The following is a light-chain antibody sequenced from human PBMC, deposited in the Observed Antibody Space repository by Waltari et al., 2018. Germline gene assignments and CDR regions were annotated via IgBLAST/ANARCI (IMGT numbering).Light chain of an antibody. Sequence: SSELTQDPVVSVALGQTVRIQCQADILRRVKSRWYQQKPGQAPLFVMYGKDTRPSGIPDRFSGSTSGNTASLTITGAQAEDEAVYYCNSRDSNGYSVVFGGGTKVTVL. V-gene: IGLV3-19*01. J-gene: IGLJ2*01. CDR3: NSRDSNGYSVV. CDR2: GKD. CDR1: ILRRVK.